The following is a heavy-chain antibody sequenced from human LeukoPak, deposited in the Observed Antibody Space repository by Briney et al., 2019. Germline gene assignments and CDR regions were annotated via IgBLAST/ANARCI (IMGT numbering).Heavy chain of an antibody. CDR3: ARGGRVTRFDY. CDR1: DFTVSNNY. D-gene: IGHD2-15*01. J-gene: IGHJ4*02. Sequence: PGGSLRLSCAASDFTVSNNYMSWVRQAPGKGLEWVSVIYSNESTYYADSVKGRFTISRDTSKNTVYLQMNSLRAEDTAVYYCARGGRVTRFDYWGQGTLVSVSS. V-gene: IGHV3-53*01. CDR2: IYSNEST.